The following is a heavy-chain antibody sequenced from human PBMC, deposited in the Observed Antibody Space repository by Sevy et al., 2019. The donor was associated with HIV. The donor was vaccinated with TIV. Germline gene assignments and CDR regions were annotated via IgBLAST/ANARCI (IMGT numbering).Heavy chain of an antibody. CDR1: GFTVSSNY. V-gene: IGHV3-66*02. J-gene: IGHJ6*03. CDR3: ARGLGSDYYYMDV. CDR2: IYSGGST. D-gene: IGHD3-22*01. Sequence: GGSLRLSCAASGFTVSSNYMSWVRQAPGKGLEWVSVIYSGGSTYYADSVKGRFTISRDNSKNTLYLQMNSLRAEDTAVYYCARGLGSDYYYMDVWGKWTTVTVSS.